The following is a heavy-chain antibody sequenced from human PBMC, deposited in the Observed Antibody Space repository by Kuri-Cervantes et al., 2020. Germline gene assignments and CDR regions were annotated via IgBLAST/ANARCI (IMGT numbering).Heavy chain of an antibody. D-gene: IGHD6-19*01. V-gene: IGHV1-2*02. CDR3: ARIPGIAVAGIDNWFDP. J-gene: IGHJ5*02. Sequence: TCKASGYTFTGYYMHWVRQAPGQGLEWMGWINPNSGGTNYAQKFQGRVTMTRDTSISTAYMELSRLRSDDTAVYYCARIPGIAVAGIDNWFDPWGQGTLVTVSS. CDR2: INPNSGGT. CDR1: GYTFTGYY.